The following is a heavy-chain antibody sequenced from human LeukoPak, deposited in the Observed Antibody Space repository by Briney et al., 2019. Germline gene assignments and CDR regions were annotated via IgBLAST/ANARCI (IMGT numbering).Heavy chain of an antibody. CDR2: IYPGDSDT. Sequence: GESLKISCKGSGYSFTKYWIGWVRQMPGKGLEWMGIIYPGDSDTRYSPSFQGQVTVSADKSITTAYLQWSSLKASDTAMYYCARLGYGSGNLNYYGMDVWGQGTTVTVS. CDR3: ARLGYGSGNLNYYGMDV. D-gene: IGHD3-10*01. J-gene: IGHJ6*02. CDR1: GYSFTKYW. V-gene: IGHV5-51*01.